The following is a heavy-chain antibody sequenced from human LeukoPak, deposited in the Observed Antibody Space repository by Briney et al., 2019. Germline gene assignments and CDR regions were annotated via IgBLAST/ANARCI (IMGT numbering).Heavy chain of an antibody. J-gene: IGHJ4*02. V-gene: IGHV4-39*01. CDR1: GGSISSSSYY. D-gene: IGHD1-26*01. CDR2: IYYSGST. Sequence: SETLSLTCTVSGGSISSSSYYWGWIRQPPGKGLEWIGSIYYSGSTYYNPSLKSRVTISVDTSKNQFSLKLSSVTAADTAVYYGARPRLGATLYFDYWGQGTLVTVSS. CDR3: ARPRLGATLYFDY.